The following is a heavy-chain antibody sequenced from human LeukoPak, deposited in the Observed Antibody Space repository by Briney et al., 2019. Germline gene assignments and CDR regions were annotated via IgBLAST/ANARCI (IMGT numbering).Heavy chain of an antibody. CDR2: ISAYNGNT. D-gene: IGHD5-24*01. J-gene: IGHJ3*02. Sequence: ASVKVSCKASGYTFTSYGISWVRQAPGQGLEWMGWISAYNGNTNYAQKLQGRVTMTTDTSTSTAYMELRSLRSDDTAVYYCAKGRRATFRYDALHIWGQGTMVTVSS. CDR1: GYTFTSYG. CDR3: AKGRRATFRYDALHI. V-gene: IGHV1-18*01.